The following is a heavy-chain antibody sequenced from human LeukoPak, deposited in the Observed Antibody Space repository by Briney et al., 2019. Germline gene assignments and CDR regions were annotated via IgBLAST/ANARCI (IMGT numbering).Heavy chain of an antibody. D-gene: IGHD4-23*01. J-gene: IGHJ4*02. V-gene: IGHV3-48*01. Sequence: WGSLRLSCAASGFTFSNYGMNWVRQAPGKGLEWVSYVSMSSSSKYYADSVRGRFTVSRDNAKNSLYLQMNSLRAEDTAVYYRATNGGDNSFDSWGQGTLVIVSS. CDR3: ATNGGDNSFDS. CDR1: GFTFSNYG. CDR2: VSMSSSSK.